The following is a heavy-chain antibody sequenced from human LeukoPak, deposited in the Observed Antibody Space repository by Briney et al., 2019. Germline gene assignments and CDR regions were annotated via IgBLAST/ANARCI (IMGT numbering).Heavy chain of an antibody. CDR2: ISAYNGNT. CDR1: GYTFTSYG. J-gene: IGHJ4*02. Sequence: GSVKVSCKASGYTFTSYGISWLRQAPGQGLEWMGWISAYNGNTNYAQKLQGRVTMTPDTSTSTAYMELRSLRSDDTAVYYCARADYCSSTSCPPHYFDYWGQGTLVTVSS. CDR3: ARADYCSSTSCPPHYFDY. V-gene: IGHV1-18*01. D-gene: IGHD2-2*01.